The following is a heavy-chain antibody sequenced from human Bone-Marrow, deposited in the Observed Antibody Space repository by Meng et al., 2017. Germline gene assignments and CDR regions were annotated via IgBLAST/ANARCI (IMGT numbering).Heavy chain of an antibody. J-gene: IGHJ4*02. CDR3: ARIVWDTALDY. CDR1: GFTFSSYW. CDR2: IKQDGSEK. V-gene: IGHV3-7*01. D-gene: IGHD5-18*01. Sequence: GESLKISCAASGFTFSSYWMSWVRQAPGKGLEWVANIKQDGSEKYYVDSVKGRFTISRDNAKNSLYLQMNSLRAEDTAVYYCARIVWDTALDYWGQGTLVTVSS.